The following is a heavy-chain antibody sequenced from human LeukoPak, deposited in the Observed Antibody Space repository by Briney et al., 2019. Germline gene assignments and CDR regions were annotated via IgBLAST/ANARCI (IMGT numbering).Heavy chain of an antibody. V-gene: IGHV3-66*01. D-gene: IGHD3-3*01. CDR2: IYSGGST. J-gene: IGHJ4*02. CDR1: EFSVGSNY. Sequence: GGSLRLSCAASEFSVGSNYMTWVRQAPGKGLEWVSLIYSGGSTYYADSVKGRFTISRDNSKNTLYLQMNSLRAEDTAVYYCARDVEWGTFDYWGQGTLVTVSS. CDR3: ARDVEWGTFDY.